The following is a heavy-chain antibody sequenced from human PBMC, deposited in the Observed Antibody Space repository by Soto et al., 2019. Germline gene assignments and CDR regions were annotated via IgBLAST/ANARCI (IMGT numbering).Heavy chain of an antibody. CDR3: AHVLLGYSSSWYPAYFDY. J-gene: IGHJ4*02. CDR1: GFSLSTSGVG. D-gene: IGHD6-13*01. Sequence: QITLKESGPALVKPTQSLTLTCTFAGFSLSTSGVGVGWIRQPPGKALEWLALIYWNDDKRYSPSLKIRLTIPQDPSKNQVVLTMTNMDPVDTATYYCAHVLLGYSSSWYPAYFDYWGQGTLVTVSS. V-gene: IGHV2-5*01. CDR2: IYWNDDK.